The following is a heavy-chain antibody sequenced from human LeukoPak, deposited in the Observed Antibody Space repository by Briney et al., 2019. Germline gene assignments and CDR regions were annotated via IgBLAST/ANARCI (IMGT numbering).Heavy chain of an antibody. CDR1: GFTFSSYA. D-gene: IGHD2-8*01. CDR2: ILYDGSNK. J-gene: IGHJ4*02. CDR3: ARGEFNGLDY. V-gene: IGHV3-30-3*01. Sequence: GRSLRLSCAASGFTFSSYAMHWVRQAPGKGLEWVAVILYDGSNKYYADSVKGRFTISGDNSKNTLYLQMNSLRPEDTAVYYCARGEFNGLDYWGQGTLVTVSS.